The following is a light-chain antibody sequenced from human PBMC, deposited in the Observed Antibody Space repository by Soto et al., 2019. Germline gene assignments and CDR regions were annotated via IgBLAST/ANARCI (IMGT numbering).Light chain of an antibody. V-gene: IGKV3-20*01. Sequence: DIELTQSPGTLSLSPGERATLSCRASQSVDSRYLAWYQQKPGQAPRLVIHAVSRRATGIPDRFSGSGSGTDFTLTISRLEPEDFAEYYCQQYGSSPRYSFGQGTYLEIK. CDR2: AVS. J-gene: IGKJ2*03. CDR1: QSVDSRY. CDR3: QQYGSSPRYS.